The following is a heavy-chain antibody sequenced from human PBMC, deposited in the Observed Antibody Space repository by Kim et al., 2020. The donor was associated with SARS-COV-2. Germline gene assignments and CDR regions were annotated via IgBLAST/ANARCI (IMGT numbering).Heavy chain of an antibody. D-gene: IGHD6-13*01. J-gene: IGHJ4*02. CDR3: ARSSYSSSWYYFDY. CDR2: IWYDGSNK. V-gene: IGHV3-33*01. Sequence: GGSLRLSCAASGFTFSSYGMHWVRQAPGKGLEWVAVIWYDGSNKYYADSVKGRFTISRDNSKNTLYLQMNSLRAEDTAVYYCARSSYSSSWYYFDYWGQGTLVTVSS. CDR1: GFTFSSYG.